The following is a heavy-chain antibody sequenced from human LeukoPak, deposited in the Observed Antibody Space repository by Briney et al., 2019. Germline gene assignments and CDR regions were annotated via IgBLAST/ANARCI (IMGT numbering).Heavy chain of an antibody. D-gene: IGHD2-2*01. CDR2: FLYSGSA. CDR1: GGSINPYY. CDR3: ARHCSTTTCQYYYYHMDV. V-gene: IGHV4-59*08. J-gene: IGHJ6*03. Sequence: PSETLSLICTVSGGSINPYYWSWIRQVPGTGLEWLGYFLYSGSANYNPSLKSRISISVDTSKKQISLTLTSVTAADTAVYYCARHCSTTTCQYYYYHMDVWGKGTTVTVSS.